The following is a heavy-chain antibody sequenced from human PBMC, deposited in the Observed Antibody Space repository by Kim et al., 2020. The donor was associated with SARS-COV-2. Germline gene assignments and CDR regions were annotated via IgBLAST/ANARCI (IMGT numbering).Heavy chain of an antibody. CDR3: ARGGSVGVAAGFDP. Sequence: AQRLQGRRTMTRDTSISTAYMELSRVRSDDTAVYYCARGGSVGVAAGFDPWGQGTLVTVSS. J-gene: IGHJ5*02. V-gene: IGHV1-2*02. D-gene: IGHD2-15*01.